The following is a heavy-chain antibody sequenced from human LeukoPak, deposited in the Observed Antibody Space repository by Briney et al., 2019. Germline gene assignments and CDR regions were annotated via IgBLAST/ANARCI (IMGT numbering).Heavy chain of an antibody. Sequence: PGGSLRLSCEASGFTFNTYSMNWARQAPGKGLEWVSSIDSSGGYMFYADSVKGRFTISRDNAKNSLYLQMNSLRAEDTAVYYCARAKGLWFGSLILDYWGQGTLVTVSS. D-gene: IGHD3-10*01. J-gene: IGHJ4*02. CDR3: ARAKGLWFGSLILDY. V-gene: IGHV3-21*01. CDR1: GFTFNTYS. CDR2: IDSSGGYM.